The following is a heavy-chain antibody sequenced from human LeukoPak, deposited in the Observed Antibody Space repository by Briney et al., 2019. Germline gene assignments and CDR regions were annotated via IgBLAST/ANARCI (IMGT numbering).Heavy chain of an antibody. D-gene: IGHD2-8*01. CDR3: ARATKSTVLYYFDY. Sequence: PSETLSLTCTVSGYSISSGYYWGWIRQPPGKGLEWIGSIYHSGSTYYNPSLKSRVTISVDTSKNQFSLKLSSVTAADTAVYYCARATKSTVLYYFDYWGQGTLVTVSS. CDR2: IYHSGST. CDR1: GYSISSGYY. V-gene: IGHV4-38-2*02. J-gene: IGHJ4*02.